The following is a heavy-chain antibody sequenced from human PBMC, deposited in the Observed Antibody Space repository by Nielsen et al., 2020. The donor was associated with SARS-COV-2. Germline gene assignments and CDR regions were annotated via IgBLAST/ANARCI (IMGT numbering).Heavy chain of an antibody. Sequence: SETLSLTCTVSGDSISSGGYYWSWIRQHPGKGLEWIGYIYYSGSTYYNPSLKSRVTISVDTSKNQFSLKLSSVTAADTAVYYCARDRAAADIYYYYGMDVWGQGTTVTVSS. CDR3: ARDRAAADIYYYYGMDV. D-gene: IGHD6-13*01. CDR1: GDSISSGGYY. J-gene: IGHJ6*02. CDR2: IYYSGST. V-gene: IGHV4-31*03.